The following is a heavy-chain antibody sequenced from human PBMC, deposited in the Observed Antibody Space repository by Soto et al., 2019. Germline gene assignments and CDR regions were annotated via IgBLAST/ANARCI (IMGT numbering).Heavy chain of an antibody. CDR1: GGSISSYY. CDR3: ARDSGSGSYSYNYFDP. J-gene: IGHJ5*02. CDR2: IYYSGIT. V-gene: IGHV4-59*01. Sequence: SETLSLTCTVSGGSISSYYWSWIREPPGKGLEWIGYIYYSGITKYSPSLKSRVTISVDTSKNQFSLKLSSVTAADTAVYYCARDSGSGSYSYNYFDPRGQGTLVTVSS. D-gene: IGHD3-10*01.